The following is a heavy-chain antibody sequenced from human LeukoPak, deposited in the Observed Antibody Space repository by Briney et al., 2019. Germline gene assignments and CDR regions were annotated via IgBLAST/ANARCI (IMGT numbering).Heavy chain of an antibody. J-gene: IGHJ4*02. CDR2: INTVSTYI. CDR3: ARLRRNGDSGGFYYYYDY. D-gene: IGHD3-22*01. V-gene: IGHV3-21*01. CDR1: GFTFTSFS. Sequence: PGGSLTLSCAASGFTFTSFSFNWLRQAPGKGLEWVSSINTVSTYIYFADSVRGRFTISRDNAKNSVYLQMDSLRAEDTGVYYCARLRRNGDSGGFYYYYDYWGQGTLVTVSS.